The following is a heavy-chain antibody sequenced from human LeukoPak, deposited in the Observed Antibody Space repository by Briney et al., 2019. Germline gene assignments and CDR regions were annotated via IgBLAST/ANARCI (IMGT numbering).Heavy chain of an antibody. CDR2: IINSGAAT. CDR1: GFTFSTHA. J-gene: IGHJ5*02. Sequence: PGGSLGLSCAASGFTFSTHALNWVRQAPGKGLEWVSGIINSGAATYYADSVKGRFTISRDNSKNTLYLQMNSLRVEDTAVYYCAKDPRRFDPWGQGTLVTVSS. V-gene: IGHV3-23*01. CDR3: AKDPRRFDP.